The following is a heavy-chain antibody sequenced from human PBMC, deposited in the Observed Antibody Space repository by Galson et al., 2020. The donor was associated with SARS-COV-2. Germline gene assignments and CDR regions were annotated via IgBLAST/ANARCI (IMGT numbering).Heavy chain of an antibody. CDR3: ARGRDCAGDTCYYRAGGMDV. CDR2: INHSGST. CDR1: GGSFNDYY. J-gene: IGHJ6*02. D-gene: IGHD3-9*01. V-gene: IGHV4-34*01. Sequence: SETLSLTCAVSGGSFNDYYWSWIRQSPGQGLEWMGEINHSGSTTSNPSLKSRVTFSVDTSKNQFHLKLSSVTAADTAVYYCARGRDCAGDTCYYRAGGMDVWGQGTTVTVSS.